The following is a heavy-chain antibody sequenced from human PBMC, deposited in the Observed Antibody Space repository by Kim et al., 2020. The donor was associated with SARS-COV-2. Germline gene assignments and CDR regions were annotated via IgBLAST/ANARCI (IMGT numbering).Heavy chain of an antibody. J-gene: IGHJ4*03. CDR1: GFRFADFV. V-gene: IGHV3-43*02. CDR2: ITGDGYTT. CDR3: SRQRERVAATLDS. D-gene: IGHD1-1*01. Sequence: GGSLRLSCTASGFRFADFVMHWVRQVPGKGLEWSSLITGDGYTTDYADSLEGRFTISRDNTKNSLYLQMTSLRSEDSALYYCSRQRERVAATLDSWGPGT.